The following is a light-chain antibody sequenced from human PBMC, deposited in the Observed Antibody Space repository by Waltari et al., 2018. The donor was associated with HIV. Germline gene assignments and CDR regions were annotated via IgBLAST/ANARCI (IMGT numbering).Light chain of an antibody. CDR1: QSLVYSDGNTY. CDR3: MQGTHWPYT. Sequence: DVVMTPSPLSPPVTLGQPASISCRSRQSLVYSDGNTYLNWFHQRPGQSPRRLIYQVSNRDSGVPDRFSGSGSGTDFTLKISRVEAEDVGLYYCMQGTHWPYTFGQGTKLEIK. J-gene: IGKJ2*01. CDR2: QVS. V-gene: IGKV2-30*01.